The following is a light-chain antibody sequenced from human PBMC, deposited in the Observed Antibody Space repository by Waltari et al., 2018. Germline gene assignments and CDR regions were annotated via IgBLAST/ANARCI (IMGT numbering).Light chain of an antibody. CDR2: SNN. Sequence: QSVLTQPPSASGTPGQRVTIPCSGGSSNLGRNPVSWYRQPPGRAPNLLIHSNNERPSGVPARVSASKSGTSASLAISGLQSEDEADYHCAAWDDSLNAWVFGGGTKLTAL. V-gene: IGLV1-44*01. CDR3: AAWDDSLNAWV. CDR1: SSNLGRNP. J-gene: IGLJ3*02.